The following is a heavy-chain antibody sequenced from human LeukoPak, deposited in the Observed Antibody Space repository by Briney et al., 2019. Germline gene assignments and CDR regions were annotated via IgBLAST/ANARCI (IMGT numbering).Heavy chain of an antibody. J-gene: IGHJ4*02. D-gene: IGHD1-26*01. Sequence: ASVKVSCKASGYTFTGYYMHWVRQAPGQGLEWMGWINPNSGGTNYAQKFQGRVTMTRDTSISTAYMELSRLRSDDTAVYYCARVKEDHSPWYYFDYWGQGTLVTVSS. CDR2: INPNSGGT. CDR1: GYTFTGYY. CDR3: ARVKEDHSPWYYFDY. V-gene: IGHV1-2*02.